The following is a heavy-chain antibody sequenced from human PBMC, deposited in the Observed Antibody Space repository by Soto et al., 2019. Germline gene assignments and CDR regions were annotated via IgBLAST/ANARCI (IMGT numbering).Heavy chain of an antibody. D-gene: IGHD4-4*01. V-gene: IGHV4-59*01. CDR2: IYYSGST. CDR1: GGTISSYY. J-gene: IGHJ6*02. CDR3: ARGGRASDYSNYVPYYYYYGMDV. Sequence: PSETLSLTSTDSGGTISSYYWSQLRQPPREGLQWIGQIYYSGSTNYNPSLKSRVTISVDTSKNQFSLKLSSVTAADTAVYYCARGGRASDYSNYVPYYYYYGMDVWGQGTTVT.